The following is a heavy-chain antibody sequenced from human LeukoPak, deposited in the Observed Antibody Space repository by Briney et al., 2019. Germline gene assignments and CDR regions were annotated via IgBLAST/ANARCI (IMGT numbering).Heavy chain of an antibody. D-gene: IGHD2-2*01. Sequence: SETLSLTCTVSGGSISSYYWSWIRQPPGKGLEWIGYIYNSGSTNYNPSLKSRVTISVDTSKNQFSLKLSSVTAADTAVYYCARNRRYAFTSDAFDIWGQGTMVTVSS. CDR1: GGSISSYY. V-gene: IGHV4-59*12. CDR2: IYNSGST. J-gene: IGHJ3*02. CDR3: ARNRRYAFTSDAFDI.